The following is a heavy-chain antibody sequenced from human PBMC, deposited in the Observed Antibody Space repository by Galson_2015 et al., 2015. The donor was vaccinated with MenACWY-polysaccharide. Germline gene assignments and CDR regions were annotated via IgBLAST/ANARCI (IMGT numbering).Heavy chain of an antibody. CDR2: INAGNGKK. Sequence: SVKVSCKASGFIFTNYAIQWVRQAPGKGLEWMAWINAGNGKKKYSQKFQDRLTITRDTSENTAYMDLSSLTSDDKAVYYCARGILISGSETNFPYCLDSRGQGTAVTVSS. CDR3: ARGILISGSETNFPYCLDS. D-gene: IGHD3-10*01. CDR1: GFIFTNYA. J-gene: IGHJ4*02. V-gene: IGHV1-3*01.